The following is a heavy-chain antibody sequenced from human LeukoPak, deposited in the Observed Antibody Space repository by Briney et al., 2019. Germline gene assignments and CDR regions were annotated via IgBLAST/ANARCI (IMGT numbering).Heavy chain of an antibody. CDR1: GFTFRSYE. CDR2: ISSSGSTI. J-gene: IGHJ4*02. D-gene: IGHD4-17*01. Sequence: GGSLRLSCAASGFTFRSYEMNWVRQAPGKGLEWVSYISSSGSTIYYADSVKGRFTISRDNAKNSLYLQMNSLRAEDTAVYYCARETTTAIDYWGQGTLVTVSS. CDR3: ARETTTAIDY. V-gene: IGHV3-48*03.